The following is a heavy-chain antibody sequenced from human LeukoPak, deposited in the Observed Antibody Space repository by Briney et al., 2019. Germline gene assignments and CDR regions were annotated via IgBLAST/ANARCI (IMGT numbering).Heavy chain of an antibody. D-gene: IGHD5-24*01. Sequence: GGSLRLSCAASGFTFDDYAMHWVRQAPGKGLEWVSGISWNSGSIGYADSVKGRFTISRDNAKNSLYLQMNSLRAEDTAVFYCARGTEMATIPEYFQHWGQGTLVTVSS. J-gene: IGHJ1*01. CDR1: GFTFDDYA. CDR2: ISWNSGSI. CDR3: ARGTEMATIPEYFQH. V-gene: IGHV3-9*01.